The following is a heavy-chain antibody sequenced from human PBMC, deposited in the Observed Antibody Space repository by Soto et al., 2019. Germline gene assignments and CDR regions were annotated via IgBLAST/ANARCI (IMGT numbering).Heavy chain of an antibody. CDR2: INAGNGNT. Sequence: ASVKVSCKASGYTFTSYAMHWVRQAPGQRLEWMGWINAGNGNTKYSQKFQGRVTITRDTSASTAYMELSSLRSEDTAVYYCARDPRPHYYDSSGYTNWGQGTLVTVSS. CDR1: GYTFTSYA. D-gene: IGHD3-22*01. J-gene: IGHJ4*02. CDR3: ARDPRPHYYDSSGYTN. V-gene: IGHV1-3*01.